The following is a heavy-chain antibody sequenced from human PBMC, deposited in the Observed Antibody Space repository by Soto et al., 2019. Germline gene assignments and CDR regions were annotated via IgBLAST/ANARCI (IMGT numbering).Heavy chain of an antibody. V-gene: IGHV1-2*02. D-gene: IGHD2-2*01. CDR1: GYTFTDYY. CDR3: AIRTGQLAIISEFDGDWFFEV. CDR2: INPDSGGT. J-gene: IGHJ2*01. Sequence: ASVKVSCKASGYTFTDYYSHWVRQAPGQGLEWVGWINPDSGGTNLAQRFQGRVTMTSDTSINTAYMELSSLRSDDTAVYYCAIRTGQLAIISEFDGDWFFEVWGRGTLVTVSS.